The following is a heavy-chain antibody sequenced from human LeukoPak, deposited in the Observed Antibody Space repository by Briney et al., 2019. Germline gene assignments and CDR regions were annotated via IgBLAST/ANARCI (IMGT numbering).Heavy chain of an antibody. Sequence: PSETLSLTCTVSGYSIRSGFYWGWIRQPPGKGLEWIGNTYHSGITYYTPSLKSRVTISVDTSKNQFYLKLSSVTAADTAVYYCARAVGSFDWLPLFDFWGQGALVTVSS. J-gene: IGHJ4*02. V-gene: IGHV4-38-2*02. CDR2: TYHSGIT. CDR3: ARAVGSFDWLPLFDF. CDR1: GYSIRSGFY. D-gene: IGHD3-9*01.